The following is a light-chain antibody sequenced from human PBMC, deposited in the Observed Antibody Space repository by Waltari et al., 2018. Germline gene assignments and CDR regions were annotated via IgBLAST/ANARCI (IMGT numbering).Light chain of an antibody. J-gene: IGLJ1*01. CDR2: DVS. CDR1: NSDVGGYNF. Sequence: QSALTQPASVSGSPGQPITISCTGSNSDVGGYNFVSWYQQHPGKAPKLMIYDVSNRPSGVSNRFSGSKSGNTASLTISGLQPEDAADYYCNSYSTSSTFVFGTGTRVTVL. V-gene: IGLV2-14*01. CDR3: NSYSTSSTFV.